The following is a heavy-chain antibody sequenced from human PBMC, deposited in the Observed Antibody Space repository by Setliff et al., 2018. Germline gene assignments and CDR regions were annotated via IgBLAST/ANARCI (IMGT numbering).Heavy chain of an antibody. CDR3: ARGPPRYRKTYYYYYYMDV. D-gene: IGHD1-26*01. CDR2: INHSGST. V-gene: IGHV4-34*01. J-gene: IGHJ6*03. Sequence: PSETLSLTCAVYGGSFSGYYWSWIRQPPGKGLEWIGEINHSGSTNYNPSLKSRVTISVDTSKNQFSLKLSSVTAADTAVYYCARGPPRYRKTYYYYYYMDVWGKGTTVTVSS. CDR1: GGSFSGYY.